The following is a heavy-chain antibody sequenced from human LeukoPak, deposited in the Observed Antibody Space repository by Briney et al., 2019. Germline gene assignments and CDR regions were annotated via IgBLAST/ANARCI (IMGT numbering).Heavy chain of an antibody. CDR1: GGSISSYY. CDR2: IYNSGST. D-gene: IGHD4-23*01. CDR3: ARALRLWGGNSGIAFDI. Sequence: SETLSLTCTVSGGSISSYYWSWIRQPPGKGLEWVGYIYNSGSTNYNHSLKSRVTISEDMSNNQFSLKLSSVTAADTAVYYCARALRLWGGNSGIAFDIWGQGTMVTVSS. V-gene: IGHV4-59*01. J-gene: IGHJ3*02.